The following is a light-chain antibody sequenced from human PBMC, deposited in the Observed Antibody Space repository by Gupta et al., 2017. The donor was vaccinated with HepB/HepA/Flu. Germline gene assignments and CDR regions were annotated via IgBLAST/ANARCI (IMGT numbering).Light chain of an antibody. CDR2: GAS. CDR1: QSVSSNY. Sequence: EIVLTQSPGTLSLSPGERATPSCRASQSVSSNYLAWYQQKPGQDPRLLIYGASSRAIGIPDRCSGSGSGTDFTLTINSLDPDDFAVYYCQQYSSSPGTFGQGTKVEIK. CDR3: QQYSSSPGT. J-gene: IGKJ1*01. V-gene: IGKV3-20*01.